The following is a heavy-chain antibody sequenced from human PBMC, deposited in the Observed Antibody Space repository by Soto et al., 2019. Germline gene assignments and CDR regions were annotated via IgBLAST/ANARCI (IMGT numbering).Heavy chain of an antibody. CDR1: GFTFSSYA. J-gene: IGHJ3*02. CDR3: AKDSIFVSSPKGDDAFDI. Sequence: EVQLLESGGGLVQPGGSLRLSCAASGFTFSSYAMSWVRQAPGKGLEWVSAISGSGGSTYYADSVKGRFTISRDNSKNTLYLQMNSLRAEDTAVYYCAKDSIFVSSPKGDDAFDIWGQGTMVTVSS. CDR2: ISGSGGST. D-gene: IGHD3-16*01. V-gene: IGHV3-23*01.